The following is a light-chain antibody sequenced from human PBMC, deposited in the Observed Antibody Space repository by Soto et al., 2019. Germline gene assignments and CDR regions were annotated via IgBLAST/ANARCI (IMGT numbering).Light chain of an antibody. CDR3: CSYAGTYTYV. CDR2: DVS. CDR1: SSDVGGYNY. J-gene: IGLJ1*01. V-gene: IGLV2-11*01. Sequence: QSALTPPRSVSGSPGQSVTISCTGTSSDVGGYNYVSWYQQHPGKAPKLMIYDVSKRPSGVPDRFSGSKSGNTASLTISGLHAEDEADVYCCSYAGTYTYVFGTGTKLTVL.